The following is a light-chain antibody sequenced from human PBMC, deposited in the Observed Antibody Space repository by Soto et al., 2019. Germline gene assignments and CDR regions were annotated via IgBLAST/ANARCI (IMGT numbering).Light chain of an antibody. J-gene: IGLJ1*01. CDR2: NNN. Sequence: QSVLTQPPSASGTPGQRVTISCSGSSSNIGRNTVNWYQQVPGTAPKLLIYNNNQRPLGVPDRFSGSKSGTSASLAIIGLQSEDEADYYCAAWDDGLNGSVFGAGTKVTV. CDR1: SSNIGRNT. V-gene: IGLV1-44*01. CDR3: AAWDDGLNGSV.